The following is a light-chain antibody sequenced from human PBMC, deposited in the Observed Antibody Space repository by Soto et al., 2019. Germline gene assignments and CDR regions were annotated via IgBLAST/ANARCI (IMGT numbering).Light chain of an antibody. J-gene: IGLJ2*01. Sequence: HSVLTQPPSVSAAPGQKVTISCSGSSSNIGNNYVSWYQQFPGTAPKLLIYDNNKRPSGIPDRFSGSKSGTSATLGITGLQTGDEADYYCGTWDSSLSAVVLGGGTKLTVL. CDR1: SSNIGNNY. CDR2: DNN. CDR3: GTWDSSLSAVV. V-gene: IGLV1-51*01.